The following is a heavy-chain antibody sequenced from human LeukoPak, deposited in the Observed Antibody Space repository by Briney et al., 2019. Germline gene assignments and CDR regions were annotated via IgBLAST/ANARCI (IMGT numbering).Heavy chain of an antibody. D-gene: IGHD4-17*01. V-gene: IGHV4-30-2*01. J-gene: IGHJ3*02. CDR2: IYHSGST. CDR3: ARHASGDNGNAFDM. CDR1: GGSISSGGYS. Sequence: SQTLSLTCAVSGGSISSGGYSWSWIRQPPGKGLEWIGYIYHSGSTYYNPSLKSRVTISVDRSKNQFSLKLSSVTAADTAVYYCARHASGDNGNAFDMWGQGTMVTVSS.